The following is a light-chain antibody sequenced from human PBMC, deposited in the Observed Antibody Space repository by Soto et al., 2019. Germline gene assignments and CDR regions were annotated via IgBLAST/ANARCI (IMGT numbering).Light chain of an antibody. CDR3: SSRAGSNNQGVL. CDR2: EVT. Sequence: QSALTQPPSASGSPGQSVAISCTGSSSDVGGYNDVSWYQQHPGKAPKLMIYEVTKRPSGVPDRFSGSKSGNTASLTVSGPQADDEADYYCSSRAGSNNQGVLFGGGTKLTVL. CDR1: SSDVGGYND. J-gene: IGLJ2*01. V-gene: IGLV2-8*01.